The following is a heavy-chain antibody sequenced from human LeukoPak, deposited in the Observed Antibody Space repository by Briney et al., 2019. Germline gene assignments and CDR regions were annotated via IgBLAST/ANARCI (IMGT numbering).Heavy chain of an antibody. CDR2: INHSGST. CDR1: GDSISSYY. Sequence: SETLSLTCTVSGDSISSYYWSWIRQPPGKGLEWIGEINHSGSTNYNPSLKSRVTISVDTSKNQFSLKLSSVTAADTAVYYCASALVPHYFDYWGQGTLVTVSS. CDR3: ASALVPHYFDY. D-gene: IGHD6-13*01. V-gene: IGHV4-34*01. J-gene: IGHJ4*02.